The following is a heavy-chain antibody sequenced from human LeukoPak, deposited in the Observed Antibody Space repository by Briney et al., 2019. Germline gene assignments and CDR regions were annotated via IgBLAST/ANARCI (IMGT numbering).Heavy chain of an antibody. J-gene: IGHJ4*02. CDR2: ISGSGSTT. V-gene: IGHV3-23*01. CDR3: TSKSDTSGWYSGHFDY. Sequence: PGGSLRLSCAASRFTIRTYAMSWVRQAPGKGLEWVSAISGSGSTTYYADSVKGRFTISRDNSKNTLYLQMNSLRAEDTAVYYCTSKSDTSGWYSGHFDYWGQGTLVTVSS. D-gene: IGHD6-19*01. CDR1: RFTIRTYA.